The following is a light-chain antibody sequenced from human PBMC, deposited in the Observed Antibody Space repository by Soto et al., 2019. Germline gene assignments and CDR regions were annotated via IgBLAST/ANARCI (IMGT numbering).Light chain of an antibody. CDR1: SSDVGGYNY. J-gene: IGLJ3*02. V-gene: IGLV2-8*01. CDR3: SSYAGSNNLV. CDR2: EVS. Sequence: QSALTQPPSASGSPGQSVTISCTGTSSDVGGYNYVSWYRQHPGKAPKLMIYEVSKRPSGVPDRFSGSKSGNTASLTVSGLQAEDEADYYFSSYAGSNNLVFGGGTKLTVL.